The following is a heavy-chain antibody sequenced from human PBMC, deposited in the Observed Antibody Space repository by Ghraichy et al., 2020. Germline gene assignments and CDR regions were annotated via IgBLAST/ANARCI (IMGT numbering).Heavy chain of an antibody. CDR2: ISSSSSYI. Sequence: GESLNISCAASGFTFSSYSMNWVRQAPGKGLEWVSSISSSSSYIYYADSVKGRFTISRDNAKNSLYLQMNSLRAEDTAVYYCARDREDYYDSSGYYYGLLGFYYYYGMDVWGQGTTVTVSS. J-gene: IGHJ6*01. CDR1: GFTFSSYS. D-gene: IGHD3-22*01. CDR3: ARDREDYYDSSGYYYGLLGFYYYYGMDV. V-gene: IGHV3-21*01.